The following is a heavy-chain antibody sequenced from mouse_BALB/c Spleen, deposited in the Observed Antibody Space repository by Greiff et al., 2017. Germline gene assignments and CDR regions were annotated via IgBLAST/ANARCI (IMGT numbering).Heavy chain of an antibody. J-gene: IGHJ3*01. V-gene: IGHV5-17*02. Sequence: EVKVVESGGGLVQPGGSRKLSCAASGFTFSSFGMHWVRQAPEKGLEWVAYISSGSSTIYYADTVKGRFTISRDNPKNTLFLQMTSLRSEDTAMYYCARYNYDWFAYWGQGTLVTVSA. CDR3: ARYNYDWFAY. CDR1: GFTFSSFG. D-gene: IGHD1-3*01. CDR2: ISSGSSTI.